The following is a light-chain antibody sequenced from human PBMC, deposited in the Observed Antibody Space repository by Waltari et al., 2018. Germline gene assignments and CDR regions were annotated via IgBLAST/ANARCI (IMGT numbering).Light chain of an antibody. V-gene: IGKV1-39*01. CDR3: QQTYNSPPWT. CDR1: QSITTY. Sequence: DIQMTQSPSSLSASVGDSVTINCRASQSITTYLNWYQQKPGKAPKLLIFAASSLQSGVPSRFSGSGSGTDFTLTIRSLQPEDFATYYCQQTYNSPPWTFGQGTKVEIK. J-gene: IGKJ1*01. CDR2: AAS.